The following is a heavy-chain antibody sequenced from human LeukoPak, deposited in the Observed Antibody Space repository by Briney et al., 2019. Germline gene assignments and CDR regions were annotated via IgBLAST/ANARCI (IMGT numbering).Heavy chain of an antibody. CDR1: GVSINNYY. D-gene: IGHD2-2*01. J-gene: IGHJ4*02. CDR3: ARGNWYQPMLHN. CDR2: ISYTGST. Sequence: SETLSLTCTVSGVSINNYYRSWIRQPPGKGLEWIGFISYTGSTNYNPSLKGRVTVSVDRSKNQFSLKLTSVNDADTAVYYCARGNWYQPMLHNWGQGTLVTVSS. V-gene: IGHV4-59*01.